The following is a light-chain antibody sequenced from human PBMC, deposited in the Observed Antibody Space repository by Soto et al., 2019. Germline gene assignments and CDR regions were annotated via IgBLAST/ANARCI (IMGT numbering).Light chain of an antibody. CDR3: CSYADGNTLTYV. CDR2: DVS. Sequence: QSALTQPRSVSGPPGQSVTISFTATSSDVGGYNYVSWYQQHPGKAPKVMIYDVSKRPSGVPDRFSGYKSGNTGSLTISGLQAEDEADYYCCSYADGNTLTYVFGTGTKLTVL. J-gene: IGLJ1*01. V-gene: IGLV2-11*01. CDR1: SSDVGGYNY.